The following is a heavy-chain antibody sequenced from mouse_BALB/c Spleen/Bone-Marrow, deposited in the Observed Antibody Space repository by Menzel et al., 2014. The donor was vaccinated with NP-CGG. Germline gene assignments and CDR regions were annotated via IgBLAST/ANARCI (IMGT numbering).Heavy chain of an antibody. Sequence: EVKLMESGGGLVKPGGSLKLSCAASGFTFSSYAMSWVRQTPEKRLEWVATISSGGSYTYYPDSVKGRFTISRDNAKNTLYLQMNSLRSEDTAMYYCARQRDGSYAMDYWGQGTSVTVSS. CDR1: GFTFSSYA. D-gene: IGHD2-3*01. CDR3: ARQRDGSYAMDY. J-gene: IGHJ4*01. CDR2: ISSGGSYT. V-gene: IGHV5-9-3*01.